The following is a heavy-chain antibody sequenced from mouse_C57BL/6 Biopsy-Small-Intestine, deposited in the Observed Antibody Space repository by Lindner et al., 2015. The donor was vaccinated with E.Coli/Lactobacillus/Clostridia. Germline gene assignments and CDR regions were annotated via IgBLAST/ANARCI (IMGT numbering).Heavy chain of an antibody. J-gene: IGHJ2*01. CDR3: TRNGYYPLDY. Sequence: VQLQESGPELVKPGVSVKISCKASGYSFTDFNMNWVKQSNGKSLEWIGVINPNYGTTSYNQKFKGKATLTVDQSSSTAYMQLNSLTSEDSAVYYCTRNGYYPLDYWGRGTTLTVSS. CDR1: GYSFTDFN. D-gene: IGHD2-3*01. V-gene: IGHV1-39*01. CDR2: INPNYGTT.